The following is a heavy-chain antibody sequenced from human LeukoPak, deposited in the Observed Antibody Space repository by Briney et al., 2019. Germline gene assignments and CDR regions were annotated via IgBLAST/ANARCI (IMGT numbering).Heavy chain of an antibody. Sequence: GGSLRLSCAISGFTFTDHYMDWVPQAPGKGLDWVARIRNRPKSYTTEYAASVKGRFTISRDDSKSSLFLQMSGLRTEDTAMYYCSISYVPGKDAYFDLRGQGTLVTVSS. CDR3: SISYVPGKDAYFDL. CDR1: GFTFTDHY. J-gene: IGHJ5*02. CDR2: IRNRPKSYTT. V-gene: IGHV3-72*01. D-gene: IGHD3-10*02.